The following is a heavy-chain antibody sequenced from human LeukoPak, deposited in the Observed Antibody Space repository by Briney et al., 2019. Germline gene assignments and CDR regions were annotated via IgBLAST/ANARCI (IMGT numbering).Heavy chain of an antibody. J-gene: IGHJ4*02. CDR1: GFTVSSNY. CDR3: ARVASRAFDY. V-gene: IGHV3-66*01. CDR2: IYTGATT. Sequence: GGSLRLSCAASGFTVSSNYMSWVRQAPGKGLEWVSIIYTGATTYYADSVKGRFTLSRDNSKNTLYLQMNSLRAEDTATYYCARVASRAFDYWGREPWSPSPQ.